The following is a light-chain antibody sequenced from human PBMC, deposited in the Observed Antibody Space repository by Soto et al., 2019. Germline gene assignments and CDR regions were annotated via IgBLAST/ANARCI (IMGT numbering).Light chain of an antibody. Sequence: EIVLTQSPATLSLSPGERATLSCRASQSVRSYLAWYQQKPGQAPRLLIYDASNRATGIPARFSGSGSGTDYTLTISSLEPEDFVVYYCQQRNHWYTFGQGTKLEIK. CDR3: QQRNHWYT. CDR1: QSVRSY. V-gene: IGKV3-11*01. J-gene: IGKJ2*01. CDR2: DAS.